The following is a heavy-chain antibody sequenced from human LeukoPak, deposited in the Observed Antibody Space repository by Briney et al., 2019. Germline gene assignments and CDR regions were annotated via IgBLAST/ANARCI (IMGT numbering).Heavy chain of an antibody. CDR1: GGSFSGYY. V-gene: IGHV4-34*01. J-gene: IGHJ3*02. CDR3: ARAVVVTASDAFDI. CDR2: INHSGST. D-gene: IGHD2-21*02. Sequence: SETLSLTCAVYGGSFSGYYCSWIRQPPGKGLEWIGEINHSGSTNYNPSLKSRVTISVDTSKNQFSLKLSSVTAADTAVYYCARAVVVTASDAFDIWGQGTMVTVSS.